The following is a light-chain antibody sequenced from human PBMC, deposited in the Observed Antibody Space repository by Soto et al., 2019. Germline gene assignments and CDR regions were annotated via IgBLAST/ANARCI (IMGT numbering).Light chain of an antibody. CDR2: EVT. CDR1: SSDLGGYNY. V-gene: IGLV2-14*01. J-gene: IGLJ1*01. CDR3: NSFTDSSLYV. Sequence: QSALTQPASVSGSLGQSITISCTGTSSDLGGYNYVSWYQQHPGKAPRLVIYEVTNRPSGVSNRFSGSKSGNTASLTISGLQADDEADYYCNSFTDSSLYVFGTGTKPPS.